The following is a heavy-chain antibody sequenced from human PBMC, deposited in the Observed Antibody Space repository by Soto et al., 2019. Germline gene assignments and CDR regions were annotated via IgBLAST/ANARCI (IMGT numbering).Heavy chain of an antibody. CDR2: TKNKANNYII. V-gene: IGHV3-72*01. J-gene: IGHJ4*02. CDR3: ATWYSGSPRY. CDR1: GFTLSDHY. Sequence: EVQLVESGGGLVQPGGSLRLSCAASGFTLSDHYMDWVRQAPGKGLEWVGRTKNKANNYIIEYAASVKGRFTISRDDSKNSRDLQMNNLRTEDTAVYYCATWYSGSPRYWGQGTLVTVSS. D-gene: IGHD1-26*01.